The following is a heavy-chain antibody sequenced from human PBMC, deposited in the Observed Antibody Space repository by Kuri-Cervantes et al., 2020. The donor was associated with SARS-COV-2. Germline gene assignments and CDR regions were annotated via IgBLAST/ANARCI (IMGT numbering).Heavy chain of an antibody. CDR1: GDSVSSNSAA. CDR3: ARGERIAARPSYGMDV. D-gene: IGHD6-6*01. CDR2: TYYRSKWYN. Sequence: SCAISGDSVSSNSAAWNWNRQSPSRGLEWLGRTYYRSKWYNDYAVSVKSRITINPDTSKNQISLQLNFVTPEDTAVYYCARGERIAARPSYGMDVWGQGTTVTVSS. J-gene: IGHJ6*02. V-gene: IGHV6-1*01.